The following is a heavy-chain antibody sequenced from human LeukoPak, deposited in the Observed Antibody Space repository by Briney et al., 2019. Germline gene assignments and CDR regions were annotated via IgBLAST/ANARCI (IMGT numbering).Heavy chain of an antibody. Sequence: SETLSLTCTVSGDFIGSVSWSWIRQPPGKGLECIGSLFHSGDTNYSPSLKSRLTISVDTSKKQLSLKLKSVTAADTAVYYCARLAFYYDRSGPADWYFDLWGRGTLVTVPS. D-gene: IGHD3-22*01. CDR1: GDFIGSVS. V-gene: IGHV4-59*08. CDR2: LFHSGDT. J-gene: IGHJ2*01. CDR3: ARLAFYYDRSGPADWYFDL.